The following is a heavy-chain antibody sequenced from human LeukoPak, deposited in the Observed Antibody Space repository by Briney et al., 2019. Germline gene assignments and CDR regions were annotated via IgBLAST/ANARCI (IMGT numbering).Heavy chain of an antibody. V-gene: IGHV1-2*02. Sequence: GASVKVSCKASGYTFTSYYMHWVRQAPGQGLEWMGWINPNSGGTNYAQKFQGRVTMTRDTSISTAYMELSRLRSDDTAVYYCARVGDTAMVQCFDYWGQGTLVTVSS. D-gene: IGHD5-18*01. CDR3: ARVGDTAMVQCFDY. CDR1: GYTFTSYY. CDR2: INPNSGGT. J-gene: IGHJ4*02.